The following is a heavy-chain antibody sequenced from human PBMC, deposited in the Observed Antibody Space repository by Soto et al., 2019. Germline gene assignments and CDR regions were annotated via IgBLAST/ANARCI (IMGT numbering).Heavy chain of an antibody. Sequence: KVSCKASGGTFSSYAISWVRQAPGQGLEWMGGIIPIFGTANYAQKFQGRVTITADKSTSTAYMELSSLRSEDTAVYYCARESQLELSFYYGMDVWGQGTTVTVSS. V-gene: IGHV1-69*06. D-gene: IGHD1-1*01. CDR2: IIPIFGTA. J-gene: IGHJ6*02. CDR1: GGTFSSYA. CDR3: ARESQLELSFYYGMDV.